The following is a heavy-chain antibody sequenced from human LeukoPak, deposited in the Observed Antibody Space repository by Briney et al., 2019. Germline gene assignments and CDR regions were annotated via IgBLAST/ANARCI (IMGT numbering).Heavy chain of an antibody. V-gene: IGHV3-30*18. CDR3: AKLPWGDHDLFDY. J-gene: IGHJ4*02. D-gene: IGHD2-21*02. Sequence: GRSLRLSCAASGFTFSSYGMRWVRQAPGKGLEWVAVISYDGSNKYYADSVKGRFTISRDNSKNTLYLQMNSLRAEDTAVYYCAKLPWGDHDLFDYWGQGILVTVSS. CDR1: GFTFSSYG. CDR2: ISYDGSNK.